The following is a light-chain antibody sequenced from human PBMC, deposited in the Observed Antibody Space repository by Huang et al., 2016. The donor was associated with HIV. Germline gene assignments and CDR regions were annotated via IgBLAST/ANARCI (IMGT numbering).Light chain of an antibody. Sequence: DIVMTQSPLSLPVTPGEPASISCRSSQSLLHSNGYNYLDWYLQNPGQSPQLLIYLGATRASGVPDRFSCSGSGTDFTLKISRVEAEDVGVYYCMQALQTPWTFGQGTKVEIK. CDR3: MQALQTPWT. CDR1: QSLLHSNGYNY. V-gene: IGKV2-28*01. J-gene: IGKJ1*01. CDR2: LGA.